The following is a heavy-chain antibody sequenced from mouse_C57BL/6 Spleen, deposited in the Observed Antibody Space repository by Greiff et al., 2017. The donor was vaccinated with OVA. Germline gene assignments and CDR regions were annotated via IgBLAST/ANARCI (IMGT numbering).Heavy chain of an antibody. CDR1: GYTFTSYW. Sequence: VQLQQPGAELVKPGASVKLSCKASGYTFTSYWMHWVKQRPGQGLEWIGMIHPNSGSTNYNEKFKSKATLTVDKSSSTAYMQRSSLTSEDSAVYYCARSDGYYVNWYFDVWGTGTTVTVSS. V-gene: IGHV1-64*01. CDR3: ARSDGYYVNWYFDV. D-gene: IGHD2-3*01. CDR2: IHPNSGST. J-gene: IGHJ1*03.